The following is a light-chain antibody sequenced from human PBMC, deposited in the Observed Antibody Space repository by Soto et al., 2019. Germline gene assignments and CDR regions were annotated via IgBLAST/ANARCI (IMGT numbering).Light chain of an antibody. CDR3: TSYAGDNNV. Sequence: QSALTQPPSASGSPGQSVTISCTGTSSDVGGYNYVSWYQQYPGKVPKLMVYEVNKRPSGVPDRFSGSKSGNTASLTVSGLQADDEADYYCTSYAGDNNVFGTGTKVTVL. V-gene: IGLV2-8*01. J-gene: IGLJ1*01. CDR1: SSDVGGYNY. CDR2: EVN.